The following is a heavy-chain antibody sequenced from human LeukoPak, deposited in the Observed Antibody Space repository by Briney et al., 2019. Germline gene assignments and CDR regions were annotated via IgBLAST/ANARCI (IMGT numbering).Heavy chain of an antibody. J-gene: IGHJ4*02. CDR2: IYYSGST. CDR1: GGSISSSSYC. V-gene: IGHV4-39*01. D-gene: IGHD4-17*01. Sequence: SETLSLTCTVSGGSISSSSYCWGWIRQPPGKGLEWIGSIYYSGSTHYNPSLKSRLTIFVDTSKNQFSLKVNSVTAADAAVYYCARNGTVTVSGTKFNYFDYWGQGTLVTVSS. CDR3: ARNGTVTVSGTKFNYFDY.